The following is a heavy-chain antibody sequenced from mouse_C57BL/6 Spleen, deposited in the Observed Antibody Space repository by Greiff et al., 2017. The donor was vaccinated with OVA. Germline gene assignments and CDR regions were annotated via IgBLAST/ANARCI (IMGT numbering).Heavy chain of an antibody. CDR1: GYAFTSYW. V-gene: IGHV1-80*01. Sequence: VQLVESGAELVKPGASVKISCKASGYAFTSYWMNWVKQRPGKGLEWIGQIYPGDGDTNYNGKFKGKATLTADKSSSTAYMQLSSLTSEDSAVYFGGRGGYYGIMDYWGQGTSVTVSS. J-gene: IGHJ4*01. CDR3: GRGGYYGIMDY. D-gene: IGHD1-1*01. CDR2: IYPGDGDT.